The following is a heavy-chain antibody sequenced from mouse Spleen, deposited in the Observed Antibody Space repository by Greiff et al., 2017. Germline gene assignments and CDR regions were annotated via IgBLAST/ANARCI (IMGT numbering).Heavy chain of an antibody. D-gene: IGHD1-2*01. Sequence: EVQGVESGGGLVKPGGSLKLSCAASGFTFSSYAMSWVRQTPEKRLEWVATISSGGSYTYYPDSVKGRFTISRDNAKNTLYLQMNRLRSEDTAMDYCAKHHYYHWYFGVWGAGTTVTVSS. CDR1: GFTFSSYA. CDR2: ISSGGSYT. CDR3: AKHHYYHWYFGV. J-gene: IGHJ1*01. V-gene: IGHV5-9-3*01.